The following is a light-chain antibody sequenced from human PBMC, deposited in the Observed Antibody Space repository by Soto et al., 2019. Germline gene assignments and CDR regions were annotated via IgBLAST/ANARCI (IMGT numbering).Light chain of an antibody. CDR1: QSISSW. Sequence: DIQMTQSPSTLSASVGDRVTITCRASQSISSWLAWYQQKPGKAPKLLIYDASSLESGVPSRFSGSGSGTEVTLAISSLQPDDFATNYCQQYNSYSTWTFGQGTKVEIK. CDR3: QQYNSYSTWT. CDR2: DAS. J-gene: IGKJ1*01. V-gene: IGKV1-5*01.